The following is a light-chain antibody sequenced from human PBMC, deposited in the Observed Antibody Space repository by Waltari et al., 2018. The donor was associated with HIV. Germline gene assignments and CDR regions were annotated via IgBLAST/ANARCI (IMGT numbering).Light chain of an antibody. CDR2: EVF. J-gene: IGLJ1*01. CDR1: SSDVGTYNL. V-gene: IGLV2-23*02. Sequence: QYALTQPASVSVSPGPSLTIPCNGTSSDVGTYNLVSWYQQFPGKAPQLIVSEVFRRPSGISSRFSGTKSSKMAALTIAKLRAEDEADYSWCSYSGDKHYVLGRGDQLTV. CDR3: CSYSGDKHYV.